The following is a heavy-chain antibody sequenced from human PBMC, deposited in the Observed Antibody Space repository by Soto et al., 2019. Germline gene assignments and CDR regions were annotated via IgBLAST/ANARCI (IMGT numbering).Heavy chain of an antibody. CDR3: ARGVSAGVDY. V-gene: IGHV1-8*01. CDR1: GYSFTSLD. J-gene: IGHJ4*02. CDR2: MQPSTGRT. D-gene: IGHD1-26*01. Sequence: AASVKVPCKASGYSFTSLDINWVRQTAGQGLEWMGWMQPSTGRTGYAQKFQGRVTMTRDTSINTAYMELTTLTSDDTAFYYCARGVSAGVDYCGQGALLTVSS.